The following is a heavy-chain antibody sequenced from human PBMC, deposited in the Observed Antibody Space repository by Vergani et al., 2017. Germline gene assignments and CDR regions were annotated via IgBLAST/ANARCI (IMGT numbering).Heavy chain of an antibody. CDR3: ARYRGNYDYFDS. J-gene: IGHJ4*02. Sequence: QVQLVESGGGLVKPGGSLRLSCAASGFTFRDHYMNWIRQAPGKGLEWVSYTSSTGSSISYAHSVKGRFTISRDNAKDSVFLQMNSLRAEDTAVYYCARYRGNYDYFDSWGQGTLVTVSP. D-gene: IGHD1-26*01. V-gene: IGHV3-11*01. CDR2: TSSTGSSI. CDR1: GFTFRDHY.